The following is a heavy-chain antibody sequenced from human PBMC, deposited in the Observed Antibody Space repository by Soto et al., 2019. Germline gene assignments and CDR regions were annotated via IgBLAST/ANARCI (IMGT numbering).Heavy chain of an antibody. CDR3: ARWWAVAGAAFDS. CDR2: IKHDGSEK. CDR1: GCTISSYW. D-gene: IGHD6-19*01. J-gene: IGHJ3*02. V-gene: IGHV3-7*02. Sequence: GGSLRLTCTASGCTISSYWMSWVRQAQEQGLEWVANIKHDGSEKNYVDPVKGRLTISRDNAKNTLYLQMTSLVAEDTAAYYYARWWAVAGAAFDSWGQGTMVTVS.